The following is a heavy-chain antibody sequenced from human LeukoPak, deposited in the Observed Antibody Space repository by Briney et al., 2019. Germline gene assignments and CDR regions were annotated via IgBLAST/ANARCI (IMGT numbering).Heavy chain of an antibody. Sequence: GASVKVSCKASGGTFSSYAISWVRQAPGQGLEWMGGIIPIFGTANYAQKFQGRVTITADESTSTAYMELSSLRSEDTAVYYCASAAITMVRGRFDEPSAFDIWGQGTMVTVSS. CDR1: GGTFSSYA. V-gene: IGHV1-69*13. CDR2: IIPIFGTA. J-gene: IGHJ3*02. CDR3: ASAAITMVRGRFDEPSAFDI. D-gene: IGHD3-10*01.